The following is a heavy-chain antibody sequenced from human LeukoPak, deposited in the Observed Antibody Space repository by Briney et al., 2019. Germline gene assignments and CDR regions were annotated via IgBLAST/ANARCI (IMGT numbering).Heavy chain of an antibody. CDR3: AREDYGTFDY. CDR1: GFTFSSYA. CDR2: ISYDGSNK. Sequence: GRSLRLSCAAYGFTFSSYAMHWVSQAPGKGLEWVAVISYDGSNKYYADSVKGRFTISRDNSKNTLYLQMNSLRAEDTAVYYCAREDYGTFDYWGQGTLVTVSS. J-gene: IGHJ4*02. D-gene: IGHD4-17*01. V-gene: IGHV3-30*01.